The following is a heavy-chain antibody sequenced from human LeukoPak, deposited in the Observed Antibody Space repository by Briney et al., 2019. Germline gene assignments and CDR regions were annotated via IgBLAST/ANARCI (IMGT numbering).Heavy chain of an antibody. Sequence: SETLSLTCAVYGGSFSGYYWSWIRQPPGKGLEWIGEINHSGSTNYNPSLKSRVTISVDTSKNQFSLKLSSVTAADTAVYYCARGWVYGDYAPASDYWGQGTLVTVSS. CDR2: INHSGST. J-gene: IGHJ4*02. CDR3: ARGWVYGDYAPASDY. D-gene: IGHD4-17*01. CDR1: GGSFSGYY. V-gene: IGHV4-34*01.